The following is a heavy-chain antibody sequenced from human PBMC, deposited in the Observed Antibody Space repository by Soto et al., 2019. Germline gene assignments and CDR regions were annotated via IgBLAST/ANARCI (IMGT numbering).Heavy chain of an antibody. CDR3: ARDRGYYYHSRSGGNAFDI. CDR2: ISAYNGNT. CDR1: GYTFTSYG. J-gene: IGHJ3*02. Sequence: ASVKVSCKASGYTFTSYGISWVRQAPGQGLEWMGWISAYNGNTNYAQKLQGRVTMTTDTSTSTAYMELRSLRSDDTAVYYCARDRGYYYHSRSGGNAFDIWGQGTMVTVSS. D-gene: IGHD3-10*01. V-gene: IGHV1-18*04.